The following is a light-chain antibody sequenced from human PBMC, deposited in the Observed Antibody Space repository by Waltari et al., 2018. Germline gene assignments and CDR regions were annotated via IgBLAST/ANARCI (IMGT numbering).Light chain of an antibody. CDR2: GAS. CDR1: QSVSRSR. J-gene: IGKJ2*01. V-gene: IGKV3-20*01. Sequence: EVVLTQSPGTLSLSPGERATLSCGASQSVSRSRIAWYLHRPGQAPRLLIYGASGRATGIPDRFSGSGSGTDFSLTISRVEPEDFAVYYCQQFGSSVMYTFGQGTKLEIK. CDR3: QQFGSSVMYT.